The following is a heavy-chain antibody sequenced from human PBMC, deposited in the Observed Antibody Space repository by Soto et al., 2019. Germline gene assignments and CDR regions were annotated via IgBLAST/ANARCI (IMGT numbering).Heavy chain of an antibody. CDR3: ARGGSLYWYFDL. D-gene: IGHD1-26*01. J-gene: IGHJ2*01. V-gene: IGHV1-3*01. CDR1: GYTLTSYA. CDR2: INAGNGNT. Sequence: SVKVTCKDSGYTLTSYARQWVRQAPGQRLEWMGWINAGNGNTKYSQKFQGRVTITRDTSASTAYMELSSLRSEDTAVYYCARGGSLYWYFDLWGRGTLVTVS.